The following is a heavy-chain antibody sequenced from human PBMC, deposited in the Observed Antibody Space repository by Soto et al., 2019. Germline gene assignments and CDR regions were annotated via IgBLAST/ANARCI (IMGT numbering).Heavy chain of an antibody. Sequence: TLSLTCTVSGGSIRSGDYYWSWIRQPPGKGLEWIGYIYYSGSTYYNPSLKSRVTISVDTSKNQFSLKLNSVTAADTAVYYCARDPGYYGSESLNHWGQGTLVTVSS. J-gene: IGHJ5*02. CDR2: IYYSGST. V-gene: IGHV4-30-4*01. D-gene: IGHD3-10*01. CDR3: ARDPGYYGSESLNH. CDR1: GGSIRSGDYY.